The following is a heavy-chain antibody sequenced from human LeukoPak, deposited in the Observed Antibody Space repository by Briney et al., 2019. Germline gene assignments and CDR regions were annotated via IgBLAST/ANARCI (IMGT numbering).Heavy chain of an antibody. CDR2: INPNSGDTNYAQKFQGT. Sequence: ASVKVSCKASGFTFIGYYIHWVRQAPGQGLEWMGWINPNSGDTNYAQKFQGTNYAQKFQGRVTMTRDTSISTAYMELNRLRSDDTAVYYCAINSRGSGYYKDRDYYYYYMDVWGKGTTVTVSS. J-gene: IGHJ6*03. V-gene: IGHV1-2*02. CDR3: AINSRGSGYYKDRDYYYYYMDV. D-gene: IGHD3-22*01. CDR1: GFTFIGYY.